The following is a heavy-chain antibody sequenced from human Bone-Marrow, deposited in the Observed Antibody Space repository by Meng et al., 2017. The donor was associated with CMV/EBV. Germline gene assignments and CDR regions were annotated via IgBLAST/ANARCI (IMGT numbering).Heavy chain of an antibody. CDR1: GFTFSSSW. CDR2: INSDGSDT. J-gene: IGHJ4*02. CDR3: ARDTAMVRSLDY. D-gene: IGHD5-18*01. V-gene: IGHV3-74*03. Sequence: GESLKISCAASGFTFSSSWMHWVRQAPGKGLVWVSHINSDGSDTKYADSVKGRFTISRDNAKNTLYLQMNSLRAEDTAVYYCARDTAMVRSLDYWGQGTLVTVSS.